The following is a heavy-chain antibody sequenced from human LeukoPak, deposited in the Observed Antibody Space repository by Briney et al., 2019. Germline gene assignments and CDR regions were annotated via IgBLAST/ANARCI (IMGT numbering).Heavy chain of an antibody. D-gene: IGHD3-22*01. V-gene: IGHV3-66*01. Sequence: GGSLRLSCAASGFTVSSNYMSWVRQAPGKGLEWVSVIYSGGRTYYADSVKGRFTISRDNSKNTLYLQMNSLRAEDTAVYYCARESNSSYYLGSWGQGTLVTVSS. CDR3: ARESNSSYYLGS. CDR1: GFTVSSNY. CDR2: IYSGGRT. J-gene: IGHJ5*02.